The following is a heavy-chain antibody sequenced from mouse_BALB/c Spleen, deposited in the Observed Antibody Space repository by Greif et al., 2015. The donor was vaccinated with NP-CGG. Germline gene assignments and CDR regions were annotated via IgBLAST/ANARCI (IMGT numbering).Heavy chain of an antibody. CDR3: ARPYYYGSSWFAY. J-gene: IGHJ3*01. CDR1: GYTFTDYN. CDR2: IYPYNGGT. V-gene: IGHV1S29*02. D-gene: IGHD1-1*01. Sequence: VQLQQSGPELVKPGASVKISCKASGYTFTDYNMHWVKQSHGKSLEWIGYIYPYNGGTGYNQKFKSKATLTVDNSSSTAYMDLRSLTSEVSAVYYCARPYYYGSSWFAYWGQGTLVTVSA.